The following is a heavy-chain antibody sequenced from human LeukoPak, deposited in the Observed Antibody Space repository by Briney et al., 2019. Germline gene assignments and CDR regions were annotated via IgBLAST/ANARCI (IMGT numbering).Heavy chain of an antibody. CDR2: ISSSSSYI. V-gene: IGHV3-21*01. CDR3: ARSSDIVLMVYTPATNWFDP. D-gene: IGHD2-8*01. CDR1: GFTFSSYS. J-gene: IGHJ5*02. Sequence: GGSLRLSCAASGFTFSSYSMNWVRQAPGKGLEWVSSISSSSSYIYYADSVKGRFTISRDNAKNSLYLQMNSLRAEDTAVYYCARSSDIVLMVYTPATNWFDPWGQGTLVTVSS.